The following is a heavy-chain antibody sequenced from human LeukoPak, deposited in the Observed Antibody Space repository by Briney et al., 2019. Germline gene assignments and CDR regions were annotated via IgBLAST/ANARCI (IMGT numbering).Heavy chain of an antibody. CDR3: ASSRGSSWFLDAFDI. Sequence: GRSLRLSCAASGFTFSSYGMHWVRQAPGKGLEWVAVISYDGSNKYYADSVKGRFTISRDNSKNTLYLQMNSLRAGDTAVYYCASSRGSSWFLDAFDIWGQGTMVTVSS. CDR2: ISYDGSNK. J-gene: IGHJ3*02. CDR1: GFTFSSYG. V-gene: IGHV3-30*03. D-gene: IGHD6-13*01.